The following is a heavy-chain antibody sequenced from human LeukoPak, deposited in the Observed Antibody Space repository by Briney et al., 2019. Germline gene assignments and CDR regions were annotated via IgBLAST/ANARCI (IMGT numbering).Heavy chain of an antibody. J-gene: IGHJ4*02. CDR2: IYYSGST. V-gene: IGHV4-31*03. Sequence: SETLSLTCTVSGGSISSGGYYWSWIRQHPGKGLEWIRYIYYSGSTYYNPSLKSRVTISVDTSKNQFSLKLSSVTAADTAVYYCARDRAYYSSSSFGYFDYWGQGTLVTVSS. CDR1: GGSISSGGYY. CDR3: ARDRAYYSSSSFGYFDY. D-gene: IGHD6-6*01.